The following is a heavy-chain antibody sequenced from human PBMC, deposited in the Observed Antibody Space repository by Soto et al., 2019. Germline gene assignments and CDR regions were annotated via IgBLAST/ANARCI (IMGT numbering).Heavy chain of an antibody. CDR2: ISASGYST. V-gene: IGHV3-23*01. Sequence: QPGGSLRLSCAASGFTFSDSAMGWVRQAPGKGLEWVSSISASGYSTYYADSVKGRFTISRDTSKNTLYLQTNSLRAEYTAMYYCAKMGRDAYKPIGSWGQG. D-gene: IGHD3-16*01. CDR3: AKMGRDAYKPIGS. CDR1: GFTFSDSA. J-gene: IGHJ4*02.